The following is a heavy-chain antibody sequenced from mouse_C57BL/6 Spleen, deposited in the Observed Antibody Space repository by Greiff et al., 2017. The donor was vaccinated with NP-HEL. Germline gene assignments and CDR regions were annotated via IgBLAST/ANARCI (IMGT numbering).Heavy chain of an antibody. CDR1: GFSLTSYG. CDR3: ARKWGYDYDEGWYFDV. D-gene: IGHD2-4*01. J-gene: IGHJ1*03. Sequence: VQLQQSGPGLVQPSQSLSITCTVSGFSLTSYGVHWVRQSPGKGLEWLGVIWSGGSTDYNAAFISRLSISKDNFKSQVFFKMNSLQADDTAIYYCARKWGYDYDEGWYFDVWGTGTTVTVSS. CDR2: IWSGGST. V-gene: IGHV2-2*01.